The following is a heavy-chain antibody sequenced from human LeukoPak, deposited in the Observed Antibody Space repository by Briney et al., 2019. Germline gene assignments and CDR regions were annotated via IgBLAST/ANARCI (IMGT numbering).Heavy chain of an antibody. J-gene: IGHJ5*02. Sequence: GRSLRLSCAASGFTFDDYAMHWVRQAPGKGLEWVSGISWNSGSIGYADSVKGRFTISRDNAKNSLYLQMNSLRAEDTALYYCAKGRQYYDILTGYYHWFDPWGQGTLVTVSS. CDR2: ISWNSGSI. D-gene: IGHD3-9*01. CDR1: GFTFDDYA. CDR3: AKGRQYYDILTGYYHWFDP. V-gene: IGHV3-9*01.